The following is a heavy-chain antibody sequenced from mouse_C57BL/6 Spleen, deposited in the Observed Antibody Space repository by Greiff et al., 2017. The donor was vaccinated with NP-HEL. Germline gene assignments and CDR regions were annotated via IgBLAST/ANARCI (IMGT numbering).Heavy chain of an antibody. CDR3: ARSAPITTVVATGAPGGCEV. J-gene: IGHJ1*03. Sequence: VQLQQSGAELAKPGASVKLSCKASGYTFTSYWMHWVNQRPGQGLEWIGYINPSSGYTKYNQKFKDKATLTADKSSSTAYMQLSSLTYEDAAVYYCARSAPITTVVATGAPGGCEVWGTGTTVTVAS. V-gene: IGHV1-7*01. D-gene: IGHD1-1*01. CDR1: GYTFTSYW. CDR2: INPSSGYT.